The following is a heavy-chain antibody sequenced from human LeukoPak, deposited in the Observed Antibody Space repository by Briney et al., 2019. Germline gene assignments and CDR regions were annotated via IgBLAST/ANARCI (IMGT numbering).Heavy chain of an antibody. V-gene: IGHV4-30-2*01. D-gene: IGHD1-26*01. Sequence: SETLSLTCAVSGGSISSDGYSWSWIRQPPGKGLEWIGYIYHSGRTYYNPSLKSRVTISVDRSKNQFSLKLNSVTAADTAVYYCAGGWDGGRGVIDYWGQGTLVTVSS. J-gene: IGHJ4*02. CDR1: GGSISSDGYS. CDR3: AGGWDGGRGVIDY. CDR2: IYHSGRT.